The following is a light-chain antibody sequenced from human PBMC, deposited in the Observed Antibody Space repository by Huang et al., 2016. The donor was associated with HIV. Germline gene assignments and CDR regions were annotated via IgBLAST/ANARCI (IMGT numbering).Light chain of an antibody. J-gene: IGKJ5*01. CDR2: DTS. V-gene: IGKV3-11*01. Sequence: EIVLTQSPATLSWSPGERATLSCRSSQSVSNYLAWFQQKPGQAPRLLIYDTSNRAPGTPARFSGSGSGTDFSLTISSLEPEDFAVYYCHQRSSWPPVTFGQGTRLDMK. CDR1: QSVSNY. CDR3: HQRSSWPPVT.